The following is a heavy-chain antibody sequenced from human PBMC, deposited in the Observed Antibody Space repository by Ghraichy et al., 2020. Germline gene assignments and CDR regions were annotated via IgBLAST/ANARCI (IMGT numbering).Heavy chain of an antibody. CDR1: GFTFSSYA. Sequence: GGSLRLSCAASGFTFSSYAMSWVRQAPGKGLEWVSAISGSGGSTYYADSVKGRFTISRDNSKNTLYLQMNSLRAEDTAVYYCAKAPPGLPGYSYGNFDYWGQGTLVTVSS. D-gene: IGHD5-18*01. CDR2: ISGSGGST. J-gene: IGHJ4*02. CDR3: AKAPPGLPGYSYGNFDY. V-gene: IGHV3-23*01.